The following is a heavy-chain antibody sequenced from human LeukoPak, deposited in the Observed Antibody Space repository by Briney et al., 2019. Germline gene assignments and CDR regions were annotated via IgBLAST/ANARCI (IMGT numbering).Heavy chain of an antibody. CDR3: ARGQGTVTTH. CDR1: GGSFSGYY. J-gene: IGHJ4*02. V-gene: IGHV4-34*01. Sequence: SETLSLTCAVYGGSFSGYYWTWIRQPPGKGLEWIGEINNSGSANYNPSLKSRVTISLDTSKNQFSLKLSSVTAADTAVYYCARGQGTVTTHWGQGTLVTVSS. D-gene: IGHD4-17*01. CDR2: INNSGSA.